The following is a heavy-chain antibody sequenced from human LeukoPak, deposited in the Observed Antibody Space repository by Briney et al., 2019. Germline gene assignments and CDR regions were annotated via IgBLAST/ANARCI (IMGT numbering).Heavy chain of an antibody. CDR1: GGSISSSNW. CDR2: IYHSGST. CDR3: ARGSGSGIYHSPLDY. J-gene: IGHJ4*02. V-gene: IGHV4-4*02. D-gene: IGHD3-10*01. Sequence: SETLSLTCAVSGGSISSSNWWSRVRQPPGKGLEWIGEIYHSGSTNYNPSLKSRVTISVDKSKNQFSLKLSSVTAADTAVYYCARGSGSGIYHSPLDYWGQGTLVTVSS.